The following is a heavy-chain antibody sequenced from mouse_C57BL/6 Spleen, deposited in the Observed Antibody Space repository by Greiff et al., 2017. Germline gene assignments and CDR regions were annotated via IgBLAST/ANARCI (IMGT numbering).Heavy chain of an antibody. Sequence: EVQLQQSGPVLVKPGASVKMSCKASGYTFTDYYMNWVKQSHGKSLEWIGVINPYNGGTSYNQKFKGKATLTVDKSSSTAYMELNSLTSEDSAVYYCATLLRGAMDYWGQGTSVTVSS. CDR2: INPYNGGT. D-gene: IGHD1-1*01. J-gene: IGHJ4*01. CDR3: ATLLRGAMDY. V-gene: IGHV1-19*01. CDR1: GYTFTDYY.